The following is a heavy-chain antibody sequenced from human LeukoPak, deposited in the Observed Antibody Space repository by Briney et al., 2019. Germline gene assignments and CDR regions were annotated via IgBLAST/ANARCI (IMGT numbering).Heavy chain of an antibody. D-gene: IGHD2-8*01. CDR2: IYHSGST. V-gene: IGHV4-38-2*02. CDR3: ARDWAIGYCTNGVCRTDAFDI. J-gene: IGHJ3*02. CDR1: GYSISSGYY. Sequence: KPSETLSLTCTVSGYSISSGYYWGWIRQPPGKGLEWIGSIYHSGSTYYNPSLKSRVTISVDTSKNQFSPKLSAVTAADTAVYYCARDWAIGYCTNGVCRTDAFDIWGQGTMVTVSS.